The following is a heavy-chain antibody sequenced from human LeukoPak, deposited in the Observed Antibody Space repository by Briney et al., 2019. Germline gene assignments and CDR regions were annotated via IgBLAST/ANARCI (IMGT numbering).Heavy chain of an antibody. CDR2: ISYDGTRQ. D-gene: IGHD6-19*01. J-gene: IGHJ4*02. CDR3: AKRSSDWTGLDY. V-gene: IGHV3-30*18. Sequence: GGSLRLSCAASGFTLSRFGVHWVRQAPGKGREWVAAISYDGTRQYYADSVKGRFTVSRDNSKNTLNLQMNSLRVEDTAVFYCAKRSSDWTGLDYWGQGTLVTVSS. CDR1: GFTLSRFG.